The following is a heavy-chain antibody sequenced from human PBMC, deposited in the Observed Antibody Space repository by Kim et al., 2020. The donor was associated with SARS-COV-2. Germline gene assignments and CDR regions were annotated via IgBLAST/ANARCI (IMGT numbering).Heavy chain of an antibody. V-gene: IGHV5-10-1*01. CDR3: AREWVVDYYGMDV. D-gene: IGHD2-15*01. J-gene: IGHJ6*02. Sequence: SPSFQGHVTISADKSISTAYLQWSSLKASDTAMYYCAREWVVDYYGMDVWGQGTTVTVSS.